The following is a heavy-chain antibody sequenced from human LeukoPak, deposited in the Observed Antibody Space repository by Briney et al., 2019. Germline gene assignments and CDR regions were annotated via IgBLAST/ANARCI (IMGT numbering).Heavy chain of an antibody. D-gene: IGHD2-2*01. CDR3: ARDRGIVVVPAAPSDY. J-gene: IGHJ4*02. V-gene: IGHV1-18*01. CDR1: GYTFTSYG. CDR2: ISAYNGNT. Sequence: ASVKVSCKASGYTFTSYGISWVRQAPGQGLEWMGWISAYNGNTNYAQKLQGRVTMTTDTSTSTAYMELRSLRSDDTAVYYCARDRGIVVVPAAPSDYWGQGTLVTVSS.